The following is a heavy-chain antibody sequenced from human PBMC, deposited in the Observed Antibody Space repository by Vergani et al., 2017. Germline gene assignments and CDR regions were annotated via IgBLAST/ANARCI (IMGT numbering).Heavy chain of an antibody. J-gene: IGHJ4*02. D-gene: IGHD3-22*01. Sequence: EVQLLESGGGLVQPGGSLRLSCAASGFTFSSYAMSWVRQAPGKGLEWVSAISGSGSTIYYADSVKGRFTISRDNAKNSLYLQMNSLRAEDTAVYYCARAIVVVPYYFDYWGQGTTVTVSS. CDR3: ARAIVVVPYYFDY. V-gene: IGHV3-23*01. CDR1: GFTFSSYA. CDR2: ISGSGSTI.